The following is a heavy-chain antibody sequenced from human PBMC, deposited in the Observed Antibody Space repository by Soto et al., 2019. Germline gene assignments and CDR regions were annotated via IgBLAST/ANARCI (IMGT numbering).Heavy chain of an antibody. CDR1: GFTFGFNA. Sequence: GGSLRLSCAATGFTFGFNALSWVRQAPGKGLEWVSSISAGGVSTNYADSVKGRFTISRDDAKNSVYLQIDSLRDEDTALYYCSRSPEVGVRGAYWGQGTLVTVSS. CDR3: SRSPEVGVRGAY. V-gene: IGHV3-23*01. J-gene: IGHJ4*02. CDR2: ISAGGVST. D-gene: IGHD3-16*01.